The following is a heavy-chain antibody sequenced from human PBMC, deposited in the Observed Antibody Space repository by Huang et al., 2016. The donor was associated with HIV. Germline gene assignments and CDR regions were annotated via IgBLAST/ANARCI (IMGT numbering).Heavy chain of an antibody. J-gene: IGHJ6*03. Sequence: QVQLVQSGAEMKKPGSSVKVSCTAPGGTFSSYGISWVRQAPGQGLEWMGGIVPIFRRTDYAQKFQGRLTITADESTSTAYMELSSVRSQDSAIYFCARGVFDGVWSGDLLPHFYYMDVWGKGTTVTVSS. D-gene: IGHD3-10*01. V-gene: IGHV1-69*13. CDR2: IVPIFRRT. CDR1: GGTFSSYG. CDR3: ARGVFDGVWSGDLLPHFYYMDV.